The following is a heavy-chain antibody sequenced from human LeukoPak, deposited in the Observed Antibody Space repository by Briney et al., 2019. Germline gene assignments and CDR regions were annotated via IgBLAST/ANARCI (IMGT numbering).Heavy chain of an antibody. CDR1: GFTFDDYA. CDR3: AKDRGASNPYYFDY. CDR2: ISWNSGSI. J-gene: IGHJ4*02. Sequence: GGSLRLSCAASGFTFDDYAVHWVRQAPGKGLEWVSGISWNSGSIGYADSVKGRFTISRDNAKNSLYLQMNSLRAEDTALYYCAKDRGASNPYYFDYWGQETLVTVSS. V-gene: IGHV3-9*01. D-gene: IGHD1-14*01.